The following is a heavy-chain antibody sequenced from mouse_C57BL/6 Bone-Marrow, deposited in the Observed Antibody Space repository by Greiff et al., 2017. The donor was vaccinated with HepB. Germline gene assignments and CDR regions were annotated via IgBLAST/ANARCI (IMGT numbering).Heavy chain of an antibody. D-gene: IGHD2-1*01. Sequence: VKVVESGPGLVAPSQSLSITCTVSGFSLTSYGVSWVRQPPGKGLEWLGVIWGDGSTNYHSALISRLSISKDNSKSQVFLKLNSLQTDDTATYYCAAYGNHWYFDVWGTGTTVTVSS. J-gene: IGHJ1*03. CDR3: AAYGNHWYFDV. V-gene: IGHV2-3*01. CDR2: IWGDGST. CDR1: GFSLTSYG.